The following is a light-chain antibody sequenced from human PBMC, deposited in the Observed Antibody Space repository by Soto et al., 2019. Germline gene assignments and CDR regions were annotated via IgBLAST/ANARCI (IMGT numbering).Light chain of an antibody. V-gene: IGKV3-20*01. CDR2: GAS. J-gene: IGKJ3*01. CDR3: QQYGDSPFA. CDR1: QSVSSNY. Sequence: EIVLTQSPGTLSLSPGERATLSCRASQSVSSNYLAWYQQKSGQAPRLLIYGASNRAAGIPDRFSGSGSGTDFTLTISGLEPEDFAVYYCQQYGDSPFAFGPGTKLDVK.